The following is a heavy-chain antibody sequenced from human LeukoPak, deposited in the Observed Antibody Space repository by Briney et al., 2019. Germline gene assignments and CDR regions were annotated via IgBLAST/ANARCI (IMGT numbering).Heavy chain of an antibody. CDR1: GASLSEYY. CDR3: ASGPGGWLKPFEY. V-gene: IGHV4-59*12. D-gene: IGHD5-12*01. Sequence: SEPLSLICNVSGASLSEYYWSWLRQPPGEGLEGIWDIHDSRNTHFNPALKSRVPMSVDTSKNQFSLQLSSVTAADTAVYYCASGPGGWLKPFEYWGQGTLGTVSS. J-gene: IGHJ4*02. CDR2: IHDSRNT.